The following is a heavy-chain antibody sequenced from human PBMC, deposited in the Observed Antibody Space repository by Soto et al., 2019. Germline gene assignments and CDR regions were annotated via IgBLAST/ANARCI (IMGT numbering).Heavy chain of an antibody. V-gene: IGHV1-69*13. Sequence: SVKVSCKASGGTFSSYAISWVRQAPGQGLEWMGGIIPIFGTANYAQKFQGRVTITADESTSTAYMELSSLRSEDTAVYYCARTTYYYDSSGYWESSNWFDPWGQGTLVTVSS. CDR3: ARTTYYYDSSGYWESSNWFDP. J-gene: IGHJ5*02. CDR1: GGTFSSYA. D-gene: IGHD3-22*01. CDR2: IIPIFGTA.